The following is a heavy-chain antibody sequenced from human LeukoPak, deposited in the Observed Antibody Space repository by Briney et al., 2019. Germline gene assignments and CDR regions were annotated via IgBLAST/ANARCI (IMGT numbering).Heavy chain of an antibody. CDR3: ARTYCSRGSCYLDY. Sequence: AGGSLRLSCAASGFTFSDYYMGWIRQAPGKGLEWVSYISGSSTYTNYADSVKGRFTISRDNAKNSVYLQMMSLRAEDTAVYFCARTYCSRGSCYLDYWGQGTLVTVSS. V-gene: IGHV3-11*03. CDR1: GFTFSDYY. CDR2: ISGSSTYT. D-gene: IGHD2-15*01. J-gene: IGHJ4*02.